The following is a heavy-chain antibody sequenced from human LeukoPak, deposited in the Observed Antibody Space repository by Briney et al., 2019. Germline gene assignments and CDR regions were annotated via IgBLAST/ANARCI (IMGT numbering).Heavy chain of an antibody. Sequence: ASVKVSCKASGYTFTGYYMHWVRRAPGQGLEWMGWINPNSGGTNYAQKFQGRVTMTRDTSISTAYMELSRLRSDDTAVYYCAGVARHSSSGWYRLFDYWGQGTLVTVSS. CDR1: GYTFTGYY. CDR2: INPNSGGT. V-gene: IGHV1-2*02. D-gene: IGHD6-19*01. CDR3: AGVARHSSSGWYRLFDY. J-gene: IGHJ4*02.